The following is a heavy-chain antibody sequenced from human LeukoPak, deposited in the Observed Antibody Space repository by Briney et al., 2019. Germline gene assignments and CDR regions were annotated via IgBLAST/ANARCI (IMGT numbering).Heavy chain of an antibody. CDR1: GFTFSSYW. D-gene: IGHD3-22*01. CDR2: IKQDGSEK. CDR3: ARGSYYDSRNFDY. V-gene: IGHV3-7*01. Sequence: GGSLRLSCAASGFTFSSYWMSWVRQAPGKGQEWVANIKQDGSEKYYVDSVKGRFTISRDNAKNSLYLQMNSLRAEDTAVYYCARGSYYDSRNFDYWGQGTLVTVSS. J-gene: IGHJ4*02.